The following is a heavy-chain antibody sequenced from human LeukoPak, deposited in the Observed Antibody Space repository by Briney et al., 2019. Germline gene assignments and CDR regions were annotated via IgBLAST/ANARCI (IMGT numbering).Heavy chain of an antibody. V-gene: IGHV2-5*01. CDR1: GISLSPRAVG. CDR2: IYWNDNK. D-gene: IGHD6-19*01. J-gene: IGHJ4*02. Sequence: DSGPALVKPTQTLTLTCTSSGISLSPRAVGVGWIRQPQGKAVGCLTHIYWNDNKRYSPSLKSRLTITKDTSKNQVVLTMTNMDPVDTATYYCAHSMYSSGWYMDYFDYWGQGTLVTVSS. CDR3: AHSMYSSGWYMDYFDY.